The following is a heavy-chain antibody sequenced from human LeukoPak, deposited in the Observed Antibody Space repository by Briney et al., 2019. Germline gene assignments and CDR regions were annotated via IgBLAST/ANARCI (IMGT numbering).Heavy chain of an antibody. V-gene: IGHV3-7*03. CDR3: ARDFGLRCSGGTCYSVYYYGMDV. CDR1: GFSFSNYA. Sequence: GGSLRLSCSASGFSFSNYAMYWVRQAPGKGLEWVATIKQGGSKKYYVDSVKGRFTISRDNAKNSLYLQMNSLRAEDTAVYYCARDFGLRCSGGTCYSVYYYGMDVWGKGTTVTVSS. J-gene: IGHJ6*04. CDR2: IKQGGSKK. D-gene: IGHD2-15*01.